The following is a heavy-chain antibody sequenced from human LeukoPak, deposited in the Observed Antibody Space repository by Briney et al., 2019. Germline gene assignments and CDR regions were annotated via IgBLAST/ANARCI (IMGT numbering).Heavy chain of an antibody. Sequence: GGSLRLSCAASAFTFNTYGMNWVRHAPGRGLEWVAVIWYDGSIKYYADSVKRRFTISRDNSENTLYLQMNSLRAEDTAMYYCARIVCTGNNCRPYAYYAMDGWGQGTTVTVSS. J-gene: IGHJ6*02. CDR1: AFTFNTYG. D-gene: IGHD2-8*02. CDR3: ARIVCTGNNCRPYAYYAMDG. CDR2: IWYDGSIK. V-gene: IGHV3-33*01.